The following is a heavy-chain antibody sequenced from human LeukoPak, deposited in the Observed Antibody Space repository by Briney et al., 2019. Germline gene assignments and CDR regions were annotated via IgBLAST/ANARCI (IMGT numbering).Heavy chain of an antibody. Sequence: GGSLRLSCAASGFTFTTFAMYWVRQAPGQGLEFVSAISSNRDRTYYARSVKGRFTISRDNAKNTVDLQMGSLRPADMGVYYCARMDDYTNYYFDHWGQGTMVTVSS. CDR3: ARMDDYTNYYFDH. CDR1: GFTFTTFA. D-gene: IGHD4-11*01. V-gene: IGHV3-64*01. J-gene: IGHJ4*02. CDR2: ISSNRDRT.